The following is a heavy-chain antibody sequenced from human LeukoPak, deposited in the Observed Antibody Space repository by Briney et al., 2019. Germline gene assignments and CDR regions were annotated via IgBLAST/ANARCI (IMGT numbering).Heavy chain of an antibody. CDR3: ARARGGYCSSTSCRAPNWFDP. J-gene: IGHJ5*02. CDR2: IYYSGST. D-gene: IGHD2-2*01. V-gene: IGHV4-61*01. CDR1: GGSVSSGSYY. Sequence: SETLSLTCTVSGGSVSSGSYYWSWIWQPPGKGLEWIGYIYYSGSTNYNPSLKSRVTISVDTSKNQFSLKLSSVTAADTAVYYCARARGGYCSSTSCRAPNWFDPWGQGTLVTVSS.